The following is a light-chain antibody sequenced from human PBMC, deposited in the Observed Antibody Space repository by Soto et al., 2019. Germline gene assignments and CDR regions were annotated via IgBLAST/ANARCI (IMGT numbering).Light chain of an antibody. Sequence: QSVLTQPPSASGTPGQRVTIACSGSSSNIGSNPVNWYQQLPGTAPKLLIYSNSQRPSGVPDRFSGSRSGTSASLAISGLQSEDEADFYCASWDDSLNGLVFGGGTKLTVL. J-gene: IGLJ2*01. CDR1: SSNIGSNP. CDR2: SNS. V-gene: IGLV1-44*01. CDR3: ASWDDSLNGLV.